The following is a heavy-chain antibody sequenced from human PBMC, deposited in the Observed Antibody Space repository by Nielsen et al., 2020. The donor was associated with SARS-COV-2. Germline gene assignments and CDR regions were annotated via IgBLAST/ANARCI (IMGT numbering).Heavy chain of an antibody. D-gene: IGHD2-15*01. V-gene: IGHV3-23*01. Sequence: GESLKISCAASGFTFSSYAMSWVRQAPGKGLEWVSAISGSGGSTYYADSVKGRFTISRDNSKNSLYPQMNSLRAEDTAVYYCASSTEKSDYWGQGTLVTVSS. CDR1: GFTFSSYA. CDR2: ISGSGGST. J-gene: IGHJ4*02. CDR3: ASSTEKSDY.